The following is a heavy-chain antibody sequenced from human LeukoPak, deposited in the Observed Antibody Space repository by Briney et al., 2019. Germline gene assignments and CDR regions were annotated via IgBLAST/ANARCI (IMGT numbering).Heavy chain of an antibody. CDR2: IYTSGSA. Sequence: SETLYLTCTVSGDYFNNFFWSWIRQPPGKGLEWIGFIYTSGSAKYNPSLKSRVTISVDTSKNQFSLKLSSVTAADTAVYYCARQGGSGSFYNSIYYYFYYMDVWGKGTTVTVSS. CDR3: ARQGGSGSFYNSIYYYFYYMDV. J-gene: IGHJ6*03. D-gene: IGHD3-10*01. V-gene: IGHV4-4*09. CDR1: GDYFNNFF.